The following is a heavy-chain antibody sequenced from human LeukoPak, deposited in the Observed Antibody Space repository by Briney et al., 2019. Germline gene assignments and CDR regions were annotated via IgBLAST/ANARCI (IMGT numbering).Heavy chain of an antibody. D-gene: IGHD5/OR15-5a*01. CDR3: ARAVSHNFEF. CDR2: INPNNGGT. CDR1: GYTFSVYY. Sequence: ASVKVSCEASGYTFSVYYMHWVRQAPGRRLEWMGWINPNNGGTNYAQKLQGRVTMTRATSISTAYMELSRLTSDDTAVYYCARAVSHNFEFWGQGSLVTVSS. V-gene: IGHV1-2*02. J-gene: IGHJ4*02.